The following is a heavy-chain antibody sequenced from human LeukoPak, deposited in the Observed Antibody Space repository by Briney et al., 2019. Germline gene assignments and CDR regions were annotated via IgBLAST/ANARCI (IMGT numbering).Heavy chain of an antibody. Sequence: GGSLRLSCAASAFTFRTYWMSWVRQAPGKGLEWVAVISYDGSNKYYADSVKGRFTISRDNSKNTLYLQMNSLRAEDTAVYYCANWGGGYDPLVLVDYWGQGTLVTVSS. J-gene: IGHJ4*02. V-gene: IGHV3-30*18. CDR2: ISYDGSNK. CDR1: AFTFRTYW. CDR3: ANWGGGYDPLVLVDY. D-gene: IGHD5-12*01.